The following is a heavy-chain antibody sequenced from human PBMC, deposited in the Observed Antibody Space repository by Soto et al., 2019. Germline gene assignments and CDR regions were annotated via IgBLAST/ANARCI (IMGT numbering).Heavy chain of an antibody. Sequence: PGESLKISCKGSGYSFTSYWIGWVRQMPGKGLEWMGIIYPGDSDTRYSPSFQGQVTISADKSISTAYLQWSSLKASDTAMYYCARHDGSSAAAEYFQHWGQGTLVTVSS. V-gene: IGHV5-51*01. D-gene: IGHD6-19*01. CDR2: IYPGDSDT. J-gene: IGHJ1*01. CDR1: GYSFTSYW. CDR3: ARHDGSSAAAEYFQH.